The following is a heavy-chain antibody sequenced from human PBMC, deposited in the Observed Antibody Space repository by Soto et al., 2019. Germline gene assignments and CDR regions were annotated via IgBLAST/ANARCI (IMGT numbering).Heavy chain of an antibody. J-gene: IGHJ6*02. V-gene: IGHV6-1*01. Sequence: PSQTLSLTCAISGDSVSSNSAAWNWIRQSPSRGLEWLGRTYYRSKWYNDYAVSVKSRITINPDTSKNQFSLQLNSVTPEDTAVYYCARGIAARPGNYYYGMDVWGQGTTVTVSS. D-gene: IGHD6-6*01. CDR1: GDSVSSNSAA. CDR3: ARGIAARPGNYYYGMDV. CDR2: TYYRSKWYN.